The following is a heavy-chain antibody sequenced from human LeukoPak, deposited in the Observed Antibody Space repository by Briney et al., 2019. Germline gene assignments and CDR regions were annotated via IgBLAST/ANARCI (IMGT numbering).Heavy chain of an antibody. CDR3: AKDRPDYYGSGKDWFDP. CDR1: GFTFSIYA. CDR2: ISGSGGNT. J-gene: IGHJ5*02. Sequence: AGGSLRLSCAASGFTFSIYAMSWVRQAPGKGLEWVSAISGSGGNTYYADSVKGRFTISRDNSKNTLYLRMNSLRAEDTAVYYCAKDRPDYYGSGKDWFDPWGQGTLVTVSS. D-gene: IGHD3-10*01. V-gene: IGHV3-23*01.